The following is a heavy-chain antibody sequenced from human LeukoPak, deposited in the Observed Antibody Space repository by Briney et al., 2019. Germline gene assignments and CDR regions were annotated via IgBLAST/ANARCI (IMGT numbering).Heavy chain of an antibody. CDR3: AKDPRSSGWYEYYFDY. Sequence: PGGSLRLSCAASGLTLSRYSMHWVRQAPGKGLEWVSYISVTSSSITYADSVKGRFTISRDNSKNTLYLQMNSLRAEDTAVYYCAKDPRSSGWYEYYFDYWGQGTLVTVSS. J-gene: IGHJ4*02. CDR1: GLTLSRYS. V-gene: IGHV3-48*01. CDR2: ISVTSSSI. D-gene: IGHD6-19*01.